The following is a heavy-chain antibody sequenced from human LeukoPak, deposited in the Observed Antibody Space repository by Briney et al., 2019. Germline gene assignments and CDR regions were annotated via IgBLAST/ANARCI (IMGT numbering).Heavy chain of an antibody. V-gene: IGHV4-59*01. D-gene: IGHD3-10*01. J-gene: IGHJ4*02. CDR2: IYYSGST. CDR1: GGSISSYY. CDR3: ARDVAFGL. Sequence: SETLSLTCTISGGSISSYYWSWIRQPPGKGLEWIGYIYYSGSTNYNPSLKSRVTISVDTSKNQSSLKLSSVTAADTAVYYCARDVAFGLWGQGPLVTVSS.